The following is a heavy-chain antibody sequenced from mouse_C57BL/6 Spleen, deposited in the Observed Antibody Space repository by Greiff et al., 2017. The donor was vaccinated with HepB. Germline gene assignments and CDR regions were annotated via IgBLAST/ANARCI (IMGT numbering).Heavy chain of an antibody. Sequence: EVMLVESGGGLVKPGGSLKLSCAASGFTFSDYGMHWVRQAPEKGLEWVAYISSGSSTIYYADTVKGRFTISRDNAKNTLFLQMTSLRSEDTAMYYCARPGYGNYPWYFDVWGTGTTVTVSS. CDR1: GFTFSDYG. CDR3: ARPGYGNYPWYFDV. CDR2: ISSGSSTI. D-gene: IGHD2-10*02. J-gene: IGHJ1*03. V-gene: IGHV5-17*01.